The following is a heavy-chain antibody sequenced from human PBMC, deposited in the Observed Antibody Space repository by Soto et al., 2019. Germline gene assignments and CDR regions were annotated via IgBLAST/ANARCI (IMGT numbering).Heavy chain of an antibody. Sequence: PGGSLRLSCAASGFTFSSYAMSWVRQAPGKGLEWVSAISGSGGSTYYADSVKGRFTISRDNSKNTLYLQMNSLRAEDTAVYYCAKWAYYYDSSGYLFDYWGQGTLVTVSS. CDR1: GFTFSSYA. V-gene: IGHV3-23*01. D-gene: IGHD3-22*01. J-gene: IGHJ4*02. CDR2: ISGSGGST. CDR3: AKWAYYYDSSGYLFDY.